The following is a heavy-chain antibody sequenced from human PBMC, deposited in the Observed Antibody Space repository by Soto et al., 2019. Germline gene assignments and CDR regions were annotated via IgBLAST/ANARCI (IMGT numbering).Heavy chain of an antibody. Sequence: EVQLVESGGGLVKPGGSLRLSCAASGFIFSSYTMNWVRHAPGKGLEWVSSISASSTYIYYADSLKGRFTISRDNAYNSLYLQMNSLRAEVTAVYYCARGWLRDPWMYWGQGTLVTVS. J-gene: IGHJ4*02. CDR2: ISASSTYI. D-gene: IGHD5-12*01. V-gene: IGHV3-21*01. CDR1: GFIFSSYT. CDR3: ARGWLRDPWMY.